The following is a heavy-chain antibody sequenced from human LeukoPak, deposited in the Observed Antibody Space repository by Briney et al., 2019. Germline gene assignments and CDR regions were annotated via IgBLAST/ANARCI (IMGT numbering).Heavy chain of an antibody. D-gene: IGHD3-3*01. J-gene: IGHJ3*02. CDR3: ARDNYDFWSGYYTAFDI. CDR1: GGSISSSRDF. CDR2: IYTSGST. V-gene: IGHV4-61*02. Sequence: SETLSLTCTVSGGSISSSRDFWGWIRQPAGKGLEWIGRIYTSGSTNYNPSLKSRVTMSVDTSKNQFSLKLSSVTAADTAVYYCARDNYDFWSGYYTAFDIWGQGTMVTVSS.